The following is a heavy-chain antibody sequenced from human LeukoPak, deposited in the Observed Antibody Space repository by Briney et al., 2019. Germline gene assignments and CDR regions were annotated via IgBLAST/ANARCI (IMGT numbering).Heavy chain of an antibody. CDR2: ISSSGSTI. CDR3: AELGITMIGGV. J-gene: IGHJ6*04. CDR1: RFTFSSYE. D-gene: IGHD3-10*02. Sequence: GGSLRLSCAASRFTFSSYEMNRVRQAPGKGLEWVSYISSSGSTIYYADSVKGRFTISRDNAKNSLYLQMNSLRAEDTAVYYCAELGITMIGGVWGKGTTVTISS. V-gene: IGHV3-48*03.